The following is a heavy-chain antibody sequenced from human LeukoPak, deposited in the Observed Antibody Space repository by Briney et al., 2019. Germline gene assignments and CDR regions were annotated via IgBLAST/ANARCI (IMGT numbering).Heavy chain of an antibody. V-gene: IGHV3-74*01. CDR2: INSDGSST. CDR3: ARGNDGSGCEDY. CDR1: GFTFSSYW. Sequence: PGGSLRLSCAASGFTFSSYWMHWVCHAPGKGLVWVSRINSDGSSTSYADSVKGRFTISRDNAKNTLYLQMNSLRAEDTAVYYCARGNDGSGCEDYWGQGTLVTVSS. D-gene: IGHD6-19*01. J-gene: IGHJ4*02.